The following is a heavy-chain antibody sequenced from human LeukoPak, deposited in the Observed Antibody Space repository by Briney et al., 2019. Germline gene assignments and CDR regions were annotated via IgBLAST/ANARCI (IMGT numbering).Heavy chain of an antibody. D-gene: IGHD5-18*01. CDR1: GGSISSSSYY. J-gene: IGHJ4*02. Sequence: PSETLSRTCTVSGGSISSSSYYWGWIRQPPGKGLEWIGSIYYSGSTYYNPYLKSRVTISVDTSKNQFSLKLSSVTAADTAVYYCARLYPSLDTARVWGQGTLVTVSS. CDR2: IYYSGST. CDR3: ARLYPSLDTARV. V-gene: IGHV4-39*01.